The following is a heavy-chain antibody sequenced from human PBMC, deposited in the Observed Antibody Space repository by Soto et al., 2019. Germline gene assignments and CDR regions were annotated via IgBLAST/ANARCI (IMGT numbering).Heavy chain of an antibody. CDR1: GFTFSSYT. CDR3: VQDRSVDN. CDR2: ININGDST. J-gene: IGHJ4*02. V-gene: IGHV3-64D*06. Sequence: PGGSLRLSCSFFGFTFSSYTMHWVRQAPGKGLQYVSSININGDSTYYADSVKGRFTISRDNSKNTLYLQMTNLRLDDTAVYYCVQDRSVDNGGQGSLVTVSS.